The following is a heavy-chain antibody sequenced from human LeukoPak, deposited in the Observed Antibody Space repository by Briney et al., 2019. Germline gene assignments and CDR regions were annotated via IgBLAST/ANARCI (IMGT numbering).Heavy chain of an antibody. CDR3: ARDGMVGATKYYYYMDV. CDR1: GGSISSGDYY. Sequence: PSGTLSLTCTVSGGSISSGDYYWSWIRQPPGKGLEWIGYIYYSGSTYYNPSLKSRVTISVDTSKNQFSLKLSSVTAADTAVYYCARDGMVGATKYYYYMDVWGKGTTVTVSS. J-gene: IGHJ6*03. D-gene: IGHD1-26*01. V-gene: IGHV4-30-4*08. CDR2: IYYSGST.